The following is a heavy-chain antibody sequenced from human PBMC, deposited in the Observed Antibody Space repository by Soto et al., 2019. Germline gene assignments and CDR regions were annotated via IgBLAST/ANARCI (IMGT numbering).Heavy chain of an antibody. J-gene: IGHJ4*02. V-gene: IGHV4-4*02. Sequence: ASETLSLTCVVSGGSISSSNWWSWVRQPPGKGLEWIGEIYHSGRTNYNPSLKSRVTISLDKSKNQFSLKLSSVTAADTAVYYCARLRTYDLMTAPDYWGQGTLVTVSS. CDR1: GGSISSSNW. D-gene: IGHD3-9*01. CDR3: ARLRTYDLMTAPDY. CDR2: IYHSGRT.